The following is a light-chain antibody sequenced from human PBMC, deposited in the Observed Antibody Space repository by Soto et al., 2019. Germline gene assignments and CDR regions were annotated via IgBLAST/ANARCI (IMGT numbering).Light chain of an antibody. CDR3: HQRSNWPLT. CDR2: DAS. V-gene: IGKV3-11*01. CDR1: QGIGRY. J-gene: IGKJ3*01. Sequence: EIVLTQSPGTLSLSPGESATLSCRASQGIGRYLAWFQQKPGQPPRLLIYDASTRATGIPGRFSGSGSGTDFTLTISSLVPEDFAVYYCHQRSNWPLTFGPGTKVEI.